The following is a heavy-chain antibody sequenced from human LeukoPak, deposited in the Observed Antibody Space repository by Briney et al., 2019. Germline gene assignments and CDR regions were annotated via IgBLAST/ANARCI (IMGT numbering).Heavy chain of an antibody. V-gene: IGHV4-59*01. CDR3: ARGGWNYYYYYMDV. Sequence: SETLSLTCTVSADSISEYYWTWIRQAPGKGLEWIGYIYYTGSTNYNPSLKRRVTISVDTSKNQFSLRLSSVTAADTAVYYCARGGWNYYYYYMDVWGKGTTVTVSS. CDR1: ADSISEYY. D-gene: IGHD2-15*01. J-gene: IGHJ6*03. CDR2: IYYTGST.